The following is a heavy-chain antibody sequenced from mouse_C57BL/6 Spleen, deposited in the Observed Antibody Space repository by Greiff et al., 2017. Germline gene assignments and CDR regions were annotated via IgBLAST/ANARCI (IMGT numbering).Heavy chain of an antibody. J-gene: IGHJ4*01. CDR1: GYTFTSYW. Sequence: VQLQQPGAELVKPGASVKLSCKASGYTFTSYWMHWVKQRPGQGLEWIGMIHPNSGSTNYNEKFKSKATLTVDKSSSTAYMQLSSLTSEDSAVYYCARITTVPYAMDDWGQGTSGTVS. CDR2: IHPNSGST. V-gene: IGHV1-64*01. CDR3: ARITTVPYAMDD. D-gene: IGHD1-1*01.